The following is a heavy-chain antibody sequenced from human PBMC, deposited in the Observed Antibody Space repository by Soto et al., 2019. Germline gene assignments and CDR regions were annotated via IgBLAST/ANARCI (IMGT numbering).Heavy chain of an antibody. Sequence: SETLSLTCTVSGGSISSGDYYWSWIRQPPGKGLEWIGYIYYSGSTYYNPSLKSRVTISVDTSKNQFSLKLSSVTAADTAVYYCARAPRLQDNWFDPWGQGTLVTVSS. D-gene: IGHD4-4*01. CDR1: GGSISSGDYY. J-gene: IGHJ5*02. V-gene: IGHV4-30-4*01. CDR3: ARAPRLQDNWFDP. CDR2: IYYSGST.